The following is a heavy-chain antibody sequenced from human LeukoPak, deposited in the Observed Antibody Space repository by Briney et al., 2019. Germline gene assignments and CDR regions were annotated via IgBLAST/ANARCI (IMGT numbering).Heavy chain of an antibody. D-gene: IGHD6-13*01. V-gene: IGHV3-21*01. CDR3: ARGRSSSWYYIY. CDR2: ISSSSSYI. Sequence: NPGGSLRLSCAASGFTFSSYSMNWVRQAPGKGLEWVSSISSSSSYIYYADSVKGRFTISRDNAKNSLYLQMNSLRAEDTAVYYCARGRSSSWYYIYWGQGTLVTVSS. CDR1: GFTFSSYS. J-gene: IGHJ4*02.